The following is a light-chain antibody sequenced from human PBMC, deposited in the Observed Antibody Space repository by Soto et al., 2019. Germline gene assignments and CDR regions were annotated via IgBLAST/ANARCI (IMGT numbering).Light chain of an antibody. Sequence: QSVLTQPPSVSGTPGQRVTISCSGSSSNIGSGTVNWYQQLPGTAPKLLIYNNNQWPSGVPDRFSGSKSGTSGSLAISGLQSEDQADYYCASSDESLNGLYVFGPGTKGTVL. CDR3: ASSDESLNGLYV. CDR2: NNN. CDR1: SSNIGSGT. V-gene: IGLV1-44*01. J-gene: IGLJ1*01.